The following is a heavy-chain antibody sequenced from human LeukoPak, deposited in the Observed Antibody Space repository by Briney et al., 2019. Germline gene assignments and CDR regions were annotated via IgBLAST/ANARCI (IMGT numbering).Heavy chain of an antibody. Sequence: GGSLRLSCAASGFSFRSYSMDWVRQAPGKGLEWVSSITGSSSYISYADSVKGRFTISRDNAKSSLYLQMNSLRAEDTAVYYCARARPVRGVIPDYDYYYMDVWGKGTTVTVSS. V-gene: IGHV3-21*04. CDR3: ARARPVRGVIPDYDYYYMDV. CDR2: ITGSSSYI. J-gene: IGHJ6*03. CDR1: GFSFRSYS. D-gene: IGHD3-10*01.